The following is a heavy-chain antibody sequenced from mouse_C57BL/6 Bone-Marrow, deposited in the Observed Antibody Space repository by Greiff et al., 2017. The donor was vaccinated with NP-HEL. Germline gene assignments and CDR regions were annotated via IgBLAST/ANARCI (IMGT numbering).Heavy chain of an antibody. Sequence: QVQLQQPGAELVKPGASVKMSCKASGYTFTSYWITWVKQRPGQGLEWIGDIYPGSGSTNYNEKFKSKATLTVDTSSSTAYMQLSSLTSEDSAVYYCARRYGSSYRAMDYWGQGTSVTVSS. CDR1: GYTFTSYW. J-gene: IGHJ4*01. V-gene: IGHV1-55*01. CDR3: ARRYGSSYRAMDY. D-gene: IGHD1-1*01. CDR2: IYPGSGST.